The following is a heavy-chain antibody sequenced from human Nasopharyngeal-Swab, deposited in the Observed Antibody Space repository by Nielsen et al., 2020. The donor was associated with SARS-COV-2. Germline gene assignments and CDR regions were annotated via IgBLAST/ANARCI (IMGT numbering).Heavy chain of an antibody. CDR3: ARVRGTSWVDY. V-gene: IGHV3-13*01. D-gene: IGHD6-13*01. J-gene: IGHJ4*02. CDR2: IRTTGDT. CDR1: GFTFSSYA. Sequence: GGSLRLSCTASGFTFSSYAMHWVRQTTGKGLEWVSAIRTTGDTYYPDSVKGRFTISRENAKNSLYLQMNGLRAEDTAVYYCARVRGTSWVDYWGQGTLVTVSS.